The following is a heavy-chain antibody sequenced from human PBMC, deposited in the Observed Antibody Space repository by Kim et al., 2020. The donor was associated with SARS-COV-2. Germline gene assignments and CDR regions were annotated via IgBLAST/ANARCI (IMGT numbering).Heavy chain of an antibody. D-gene: IGHD3-16*02. CDR1: GFTVSSNY. V-gene: IGHV3-53*01. Sequence: GGSLRLSCAASGFTVSSNYMSWVRQAPGKGLEWVSVIYSGGSTYYADSVKGRFTISRDNSKNTLYLQMNSLRAEDTAVYYCARERPSYRDAFDIWGQGTMVTVSS. CDR3: ARERPSYRDAFDI. J-gene: IGHJ3*02. CDR2: IYSGGST.